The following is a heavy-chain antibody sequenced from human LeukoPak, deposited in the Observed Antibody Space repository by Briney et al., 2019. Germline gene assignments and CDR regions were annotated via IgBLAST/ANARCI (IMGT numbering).Heavy chain of an antibody. J-gene: IGHJ4*02. CDR1: GDTFSSYA. CDR2: IIPIFGTT. V-gene: IGHV1-69*05. Sequence: ASVKVSCKASGDTFSSYAISWVRPAPGEGREWVGGIIPIFGTTNYTQKLQGTVSPTTDASTSTAYIEQGSVRSQGTGVYFSARGLIGTRSWDYWAKG. D-gene: IGHD1-7*01. CDR3: ARGLIGTRSWDY.